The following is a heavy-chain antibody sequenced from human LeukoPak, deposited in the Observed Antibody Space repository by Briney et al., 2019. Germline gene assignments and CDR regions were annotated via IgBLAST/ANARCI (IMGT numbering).Heavy chain of an antibody. V-gene: IGHV1-24*01. Sequence: ASVKVSCKVSGYTLTKLSMHWVRQAPGKGLEWMGGFDPEDGETIYAQKFQGRVTMTRNTSISTAYMELSSLRSEDTAVYYCARNKDYYDSSGSNVWGQGTLVTVSS. CDR2: FDPEDGET. CDR3: ARNKDYYDSSGSNV. J-gene: IGHJ4*02. D-gene: IGHD3-22*01. CDR1: GYTLTKLS.